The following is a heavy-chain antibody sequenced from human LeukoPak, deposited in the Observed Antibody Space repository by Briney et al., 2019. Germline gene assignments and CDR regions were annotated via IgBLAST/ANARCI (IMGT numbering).Heavy chain of an antibody. D-gene: IGHD3-10*01. J-gene: IGHJ4*02. V-gene: IGHV3-7*01. CDR2: IKQDGSEK. CDR3: ARGRISMVRGLIRVTHFDS. Sequence: GGSLRLSCTASGFTFSAYWMSWVRQAPGKGLEWVANIKQDGSEKYYVDSVKVRFTVSKDNARNSLFLQMNSLRTEDTAVYYCARGRISMVRGLIRVTHFDSWGQGTLATVSS. CDR1: GFTFSAYW.